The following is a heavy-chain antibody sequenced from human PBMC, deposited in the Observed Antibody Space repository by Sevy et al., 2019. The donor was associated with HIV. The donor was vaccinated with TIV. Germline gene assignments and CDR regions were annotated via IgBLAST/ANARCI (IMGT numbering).Heavy chain of an antibody. D-gene: IGHD2-8*01. CDR1: GFTFSKYS. CDR3: AREGCTKPHDY. Sequence: GGSLRLSCAASGFTFSKYSMSWIRQTPGKGLEWVSTFSFGCGKINYADSVKGRFTISRDDSRNTFYLQMNSLRAEDTAIYYCAREGCTKPHDYWGHGTVVTVS. V-gene: IGHV3-23*01. CDR2: FSFGCGKI. J-gene: IGHJ4*01.